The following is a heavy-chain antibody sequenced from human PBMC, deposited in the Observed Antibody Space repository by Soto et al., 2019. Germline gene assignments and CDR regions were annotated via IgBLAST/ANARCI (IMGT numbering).Heavy chain of an antibody. CDR1: GGSFDGYY. CDR2: IHHSGST. J-gene: IGHJ4*02. V-gene: IGHV4-34*01. D-gene: IGHD3-3*01. Sequence: KSSETLSLTCALYGGSFDGYYWSWIRQSPGKGLEWIGEIHHSGSTKYNPSLKSRVSLSVDTSTKQFSLKMTSMTAADRGVYYCARGLDSWSGYLFWGQGTRVTLSS. CDR3: ARGLDSWSGYLF.